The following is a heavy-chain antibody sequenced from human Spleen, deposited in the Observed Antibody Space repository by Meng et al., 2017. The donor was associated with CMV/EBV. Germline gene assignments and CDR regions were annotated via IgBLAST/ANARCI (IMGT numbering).Heavy chain of an antibody. CDR1: GFTFSDYY. CDR3: ARGGVDTAMVFY. V-gene: IGHV3-11*05. J-gene: IGHJ4*02. CDR2: ISSSSSYT. D-gene: IGHD5-18*01. Sequence: RLVEAGGGLVRPGGSLRLSFAASGFTFSDYYMSWIRQAPGKGLEWVSYISSSSSYTNYADSVRGRFTISRDNAKNSLYLQMNSLRAEDTAVYYCARGGVDTAMVFYWGQGTLVTVSS.